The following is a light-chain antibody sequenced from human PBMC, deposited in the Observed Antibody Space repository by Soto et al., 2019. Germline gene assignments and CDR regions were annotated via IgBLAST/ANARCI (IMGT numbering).Light chain of an antibody. CDR3: QQCHNWPRT. CDR1: QSVSTN. Sequence: EIGITQSPATLSVSPGERATLSCRASQSVSTNLAWYQQKPGQAPRLLIYGASTRATGIPARFSGSGSGTDFTLTISSLQSEDLAVYYCQQCHNWPRTFGQGTKVDI. V-gene: IGKV3-15*01. J-gene: IGKJ1*01. CDR2: GAS.